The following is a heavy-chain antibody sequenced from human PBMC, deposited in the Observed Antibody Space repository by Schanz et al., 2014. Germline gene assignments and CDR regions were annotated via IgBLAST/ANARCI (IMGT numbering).Heavy chain of an antibody. CDR3: ARDSGSSSWSPSDY. D-gene: IGHD6-13*01. Sequence: PGGSLRLSCAASGFTFSDSYMTWIRQAPGKGLEWVSDISDSGDSTHYADSVKGRFTISRDNAKNSLFLQMNSLSAEDTAVYYCARDSGSSSWSPSDYWGQGTLVTVSS. J-gene: IGHJ4*02. CDR2: ISDSGDST. CDR1: GFTFSDSY. V-gene: IGHV3-11*01.